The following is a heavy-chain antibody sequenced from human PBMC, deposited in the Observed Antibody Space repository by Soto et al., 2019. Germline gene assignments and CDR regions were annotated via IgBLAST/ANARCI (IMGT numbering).Heavy chain of an antibody. CDR3: ASGPIGDYTDGFDY. J-gene: IGHJ4*02. Sequence: SETLSLTCAVSGGSISSGGYSWSWIRQPPGKGLEWIGYIYHSGSTYYNPSLKSRVTISVDRSKNQYSLKLSSVTAADTAVYYCASGPIGDYTDGFDYWGQGTLVTVSS. CDR1: GGSISSGGYS. V-gene: IGHV4-30-2*01. CDR2: IYHSGST. D-gene: IGHD4-17*01.